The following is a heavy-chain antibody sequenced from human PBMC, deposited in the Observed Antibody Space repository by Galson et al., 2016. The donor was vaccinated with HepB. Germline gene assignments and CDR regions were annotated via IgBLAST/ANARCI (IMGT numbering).Heavy chain of an antibody. V-gene: IGHV3-48*02. J-gene: IGHJ6*02. CDR3: ARGNRPSSYFYYGMDV. CDR2: ISSSSNTI. CDR1: GFTFSTCS. Sequence: SLRLSCAASGFTFSTCSMNWVRQSPGKGLEWISYISSSSNTIEYADSVKGRCTISRDNAKNSLYLQMNSLRDEDTAVYYCARGNRPSSYFYYGMDVWGQGTTVTVSS. D-gene: IGHD1-14*01.